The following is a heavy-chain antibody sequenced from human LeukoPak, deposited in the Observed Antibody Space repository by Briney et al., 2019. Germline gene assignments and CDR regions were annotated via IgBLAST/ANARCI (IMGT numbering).Heavy chain of an antibody. CDR1: GDSVSRSDSY. CDR2: IYYSGRT. D-gene: IGHD3-22*01. Sequence: SETLSLTCSVSGDSVSRSDSYWDWIRQPPGKGLEWIGTIYYSGRTYYSPSLKGRVTMSVDPSKNQFSLTLRSVTAADTAVYYCARRRYYDGSGYLEWGQGTLLSVSS. CDR3: ARRRYYDGSGYLE. V-gene: IGHV4-39*01. J-gene: IGHJ1*01.